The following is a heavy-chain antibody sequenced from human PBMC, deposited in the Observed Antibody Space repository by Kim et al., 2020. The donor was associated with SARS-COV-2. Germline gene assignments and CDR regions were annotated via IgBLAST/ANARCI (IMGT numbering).Heavy chain of an antibody. J-gene: IGHJ6*02. V-gene: IGHV3-30*04. Sequence: GGSLRLSCAASGFTFSSYAMHWVRQAPGKGLEWVAVISYDGSNKYYADSVKGRFTISRDNSKNTLYLQMNSLRAEDTAVYYCARSHYGSYYYYGMDVWGQGTTVTVSS. CDR1: GFTFSSYA. D-gene: IGHD4-17*01. CDR3: ARSHYGSYYYYGMDV. CDR2: ISYDGSNK.